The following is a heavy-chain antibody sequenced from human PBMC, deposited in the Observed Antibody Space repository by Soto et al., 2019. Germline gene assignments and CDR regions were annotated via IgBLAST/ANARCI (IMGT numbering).Heavy chain of an antibody. V-gene: IGHV5-51*01. CDR2: IFPSDSDT. J-gene: IGHJ5*02. CDR1: GYKFTSYW. D-gene: IGHD3-22*01. Sequence: PGESLKISCRTSGYKFTSYWIAWVRQMPGKGLEWVGIIFPSDSDTRYSPSFQGQVTISADRSTSTVCLQCASLKASDTAVYFCARKDKSGYFNWFDPWDQGTLVTVAS. CDR3: ARKDKSGYFNWFDP.